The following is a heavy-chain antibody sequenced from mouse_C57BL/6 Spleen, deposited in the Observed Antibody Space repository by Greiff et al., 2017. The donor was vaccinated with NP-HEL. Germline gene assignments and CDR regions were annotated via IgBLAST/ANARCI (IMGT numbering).Heavy chain of an antibody. Sequence: QVQLKQSGAELVKPGASVKMSCKASGYTFTSYWITWVKQRPGQGLEWIGDIYPGSGSTNYNEKFKSKATLTVDTSSSTAYMQLSSLTSEDSAVYYCARRYYGSRTWFAYWGQGTLVTVSA. CDR1: GYTFTSYW. V-gene: IGHV1-55*01. CDR3: ARRYYGSRTWFAY. D-gene: IGHD1-1*01. J-gene: IGHJ3*01. CDR2: IYPGSGST.